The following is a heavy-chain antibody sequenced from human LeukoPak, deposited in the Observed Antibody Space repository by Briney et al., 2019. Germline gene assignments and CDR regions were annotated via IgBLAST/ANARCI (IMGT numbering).Heavy chain of an antibody. V-gene: IGHV3-15*01. CDR3: TTDLVVIVATFRQGGDDY. CDR2: IKSKTDGGTT. J-gene: IGHJ4*02. D-gene: IGHD5-12*01. Sequence: GGSLRLSCAASGFTFSNAWMSWVRQAPGKGLEWVGRIKSKTDGGTTDYAAPVKGRFTISRDDSKNTLYLQMNSLKTEDTAVYYCTTDLVVIVATFRQGGDDYWGQGTLVTVSS. CDR1: GFTFSNAW.